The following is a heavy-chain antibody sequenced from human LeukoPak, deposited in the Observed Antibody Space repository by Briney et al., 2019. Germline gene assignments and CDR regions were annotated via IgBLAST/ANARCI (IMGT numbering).Heavy chain of an antibody. CDR1: GFTLSSYH. Sequence: GGSLRLSCVVSGFTLSSYHMNWVRQAPGKGLEWVSSISTSRNYIYYADSVTGRFTISRDNAKNSLYLQMNSLRAEDTAVYYCAKSRGSGSRMARGVNFDYWGQGTLVSVSS. D-gene: IGHD3-10*01. CDR2: ISTSRNYI. V-gene: IGHV3-21*04. CDR3: AKSRGSGSRMARGVNFDY. J-gene: IGHJ4*02.